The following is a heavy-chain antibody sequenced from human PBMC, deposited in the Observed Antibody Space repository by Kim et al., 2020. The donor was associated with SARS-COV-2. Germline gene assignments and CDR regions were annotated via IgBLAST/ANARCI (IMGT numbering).Heavy chain of an antibody. CDR2: IWYDGSNK. J-gene: IGHJ4*02. Sequence: GGSLRLSCAASGFTFSSYGMHWVRQAPGKGLEWVAVIWYDGSNKYYADSVKGRFTISRDNSKNTLYLQMNSLRAEDTAVYYCARGGPYSSSGGFDYWGQGTLGTVSS. CDR1: GFTFSSYG. D-gene: IGHD6-6*01. V-gene: IGHV3-33*01. CDR3: ARGGPYSSSGGFDY.